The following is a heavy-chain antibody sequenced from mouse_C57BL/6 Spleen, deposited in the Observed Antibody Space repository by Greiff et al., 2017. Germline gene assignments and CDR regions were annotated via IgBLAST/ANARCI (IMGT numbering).Heavy chain of an antibody. J-gene: IGHJ4*01. V-gene: IGHV1-82*01. CDR1: GYAFSSSW. CDR2: IYPGDGDT. Sequence: LVESGPELVKPGASVKISCKASGYAFSSSWMNWVKQRPGKGLEWIGRIYPGDGDTNYNGKFKGKATLTADKSSSTAYMQLSSLTSEDSAVYFWAREGDYAMDYWGQGTSVTVSS. CDR3: AREGDYAMDY.